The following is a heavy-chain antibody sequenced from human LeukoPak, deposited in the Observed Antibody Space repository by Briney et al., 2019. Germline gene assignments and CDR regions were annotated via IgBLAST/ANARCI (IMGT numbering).Heavy chain of an antibody. CDR2: TRNKVHNYMT. CDR1: GFIFSDYY. J-gene: IGHJ4*02. D-gene: IGHD6-19*01. CDR3: ARGDGWSFDY. Sequence: GGSLRLSCAASGFIFSDYYMDWVRQAPGKGLEWLGRTRNKVHNYMTAYAASVKGRFTISREDLQKLPLRQVTSPKTDDTAVYYCARGDGWSFDYWGQGTLVTVSS. V-gene: IGHV3-72*01.